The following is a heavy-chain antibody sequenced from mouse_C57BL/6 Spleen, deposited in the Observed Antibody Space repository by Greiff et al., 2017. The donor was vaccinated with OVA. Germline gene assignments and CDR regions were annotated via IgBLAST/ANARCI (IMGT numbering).Heavy chain of an antibody. J-gene: IGHJ4*01. D-gene: IGHD2-1*01. Sequence: VQLQQSGPELVKPGASVKIPCKASGYTFTDYNMDWVKQSHGKSLEWIGDINPNNGGTIYNQKFKGKATLTVDKSSSTAYMELRSLTSEDTAVYYCARHYYDAMDYWGQGTSVTVSS. CDR1: GYTFTDYN. V-gene: IGHV1-18*01. CDR3: ARHYYDAMDY. CDR2: INPNNGGT.